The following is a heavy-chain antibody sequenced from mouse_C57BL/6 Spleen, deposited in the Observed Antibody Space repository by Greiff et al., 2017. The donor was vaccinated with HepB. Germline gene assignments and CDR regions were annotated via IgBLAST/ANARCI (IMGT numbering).Heavy chain of an antibody. Sequence: EVKVVESGEGLVKPGGSLKLSCAASGFTFSSYAMSWVRQTPEKRLEWVAYISSGGDYIYYADTVKGRFTISRDNARNTLYLQMSSLKSEDTAMYYCTRGVTTVVDHYFDYWGQGTTLTVSS. J-gene: IGHJ2*01. CDR1: GFTFSSYA. CDR2: ISSGGDYI. V-gene: IGHV5-9-1*02. CDR3: TRGVTTVVDHYFDY. D-gene: IGHD1-1*01.